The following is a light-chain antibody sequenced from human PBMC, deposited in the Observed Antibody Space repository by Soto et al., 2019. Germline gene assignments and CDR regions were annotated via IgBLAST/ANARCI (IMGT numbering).Light chain of an antibody. CDR1: NIGSQH. J-gene: IGLJ2*01. CDR3: ATWDGSLPAEV. CDR2: DNN. V-gene: IGLV1-51*01. Sequence: ELTQPLSVSVAQGQTARITCEGDNIGSQHVHWYQQLPGTAPKLLIYDNNKRPSGIPDRFSGSKSGTSGTLDITGLQTGDEADYYCATWDGSLPAEVFGGGTKLTVL.